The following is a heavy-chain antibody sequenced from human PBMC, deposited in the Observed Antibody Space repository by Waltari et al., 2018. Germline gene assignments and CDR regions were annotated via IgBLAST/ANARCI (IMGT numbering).Heavy chain of an antibody. CDR1: HY. J-gene: IGHJ4*02. V-gene: IGHV4-39*07. CDR3: ARTAYDHLTGYPTLDH. D-gene: IGHD3-9*01. CDR2: IYYSGST. Sequence: HYWGWVRQPPGKGLEWIGSIYYSGSTYYNPSLKSRVNMSVDTANYQFSLKVTSVTAADTAIYYCARTAYDHLTGYPTLDHWGQGILVTVSS.